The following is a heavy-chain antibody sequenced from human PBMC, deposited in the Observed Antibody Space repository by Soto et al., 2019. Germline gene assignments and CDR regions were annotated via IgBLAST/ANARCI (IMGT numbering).Heavy chain of an antibody. CDR3: ARDKPFNRPYYYDSTPGY. Sequence: QVQLVQSGAEVKKPGASVKVSCKASGYTFTSYAMHWVRQAPGQRLEWMGWINAGNGNTKYSQKFQGRVTITRDTSASTAYMELSSLRSEDTAVYYCARDKPFNRPYYYDSTPGYWGQGTLVTVSS. CDR1: GYTFTSYA. V-gene: IGHV1-3*01. CDR2: INAGNGNT. J-gene: IGHJ4*02. D-gene: IGHD3-22*01.